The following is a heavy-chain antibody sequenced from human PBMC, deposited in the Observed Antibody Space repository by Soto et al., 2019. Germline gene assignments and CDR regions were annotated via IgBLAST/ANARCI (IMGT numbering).Heavy chain of an antibody. J-gene: IGHJ4*02. Sequence: QVQLQESGPGLVKPSETLSLTCTVSGGSISSYYWSWIRQPPGKGLEWIGYIYYSGSTNYNPSLKSRVTISVDTSKNQFSLKLSSVTAADTAVYYCAGHGAGGHIVVVTAYFDYWGQGTLVTVSS. CDR3: AGHGAGGHIVVVTAYFDY. CDR1: GGSISSYY. CDR2: IYYSGST. D-gene: IGHD2-21*02. V-gene: IGHV4-59*08.